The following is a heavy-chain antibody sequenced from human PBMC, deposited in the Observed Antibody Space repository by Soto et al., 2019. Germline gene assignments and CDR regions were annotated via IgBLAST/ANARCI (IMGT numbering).Heavy chain of an antibody. D-gene: IGHD3-22*01. CDR3: TRRLLGYYSYGMDV. J-gene: IGHJ6*02. V-gene: IGHV1-3*01. CDR2: INAGNGNT. Sequence: ASVKVSCKASGYTFTSYAMHWVRQAPGQRLEWMGWINAGNGNTKYSQKFQGRVTITRDTSASTAYMELSSLRSEDTAVYFCTRRLLGYYSYGMDVWGQGTTVTVSS. CDR1: GYTFTSYA.